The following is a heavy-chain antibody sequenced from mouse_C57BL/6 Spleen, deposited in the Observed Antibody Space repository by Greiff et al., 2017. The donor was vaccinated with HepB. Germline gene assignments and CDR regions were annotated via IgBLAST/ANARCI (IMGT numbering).Heavy chain of an antibody. CDR2: IRSKSSNYAT. V-gene: IGHV10-3*01. CDR3: VRGLGVYAMDY. J-gene: IGHJ4*01. D-gene: IGHD3-1*01. CDR1: GFTFNTYA. Sequence: EVKLMESGGGLVQPKGSLKLSCAASGFTFNTYAMHWVRQAPGTGLEWVDRIRSKSSNYATYYADTVKDRFTISRDDSQSMLYLQMNNLQTEDTAMYYCVRGLGVYAMDYWGQGTSVTVSS.